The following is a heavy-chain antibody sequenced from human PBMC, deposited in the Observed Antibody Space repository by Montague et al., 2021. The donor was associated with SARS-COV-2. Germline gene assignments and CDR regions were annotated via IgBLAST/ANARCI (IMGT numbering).Heavy chain of an antibody. CDR1: GGSISSGGYY. CDR2: IYYSGST. D-gene: IGHD3-3*01. V-gene: IGHV4-31*03. CDR3: ARGGTIFGVVTFPFDY. Sequence: TLSLTCTVSGGSISSGGYYWSWIRQHPGKGLEWIGYIYYSGSTYYNPSLKSRVTISVDTSKNQFSLKLSSVTAADTAVYYCARGGTIFGVVTFPFDYWGPGTLVTVSS. J-gene: IGHJ4*02.